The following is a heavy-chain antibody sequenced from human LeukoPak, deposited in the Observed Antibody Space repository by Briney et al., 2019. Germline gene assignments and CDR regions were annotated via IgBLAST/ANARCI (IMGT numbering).Heavy chain of an antibody. V-gene: IGHV4-34*01. CDR1: GGSFSGYY. Sequence: SETLSLTCAVYGGSFSGYYWSWIRQPPGKGLEWIGEINHSGSTNYNPSLKSRVTISVDTSKNQFSLKLSSVTAADTAVYYCARGRGSYYYGSGSPKPTSGPLYYMDVWGKGTTVTVSS. CDR2: INHSGST. J-gene: IGHJ6*03. CDR3: ARGRGSYYYGSGSPKPTSGPLYYMDV. D-gene: IGHD3-10*01.